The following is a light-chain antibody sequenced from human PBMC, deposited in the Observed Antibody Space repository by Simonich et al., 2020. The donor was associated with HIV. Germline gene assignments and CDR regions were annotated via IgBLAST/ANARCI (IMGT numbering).Light chain of an antibody. V-gene: IGKV6-21*01. J-gene: IGKJ2*01. CDR1: QSISGS. CDR2: YVT. CDR3: HQSSSLPYT. Sequence: EIVLIQSPDFQSVTPKEKVTITCRANQSISGSLHWYQQKPDQSPKLLIKYVTQSVSGVPSRFSGSESGTDFTLTINSLEAEDAASYYCHQSSSLPYTFGQGTKLEI.